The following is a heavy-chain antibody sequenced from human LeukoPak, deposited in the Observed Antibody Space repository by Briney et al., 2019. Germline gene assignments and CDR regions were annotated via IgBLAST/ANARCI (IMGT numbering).Heavy chain of an antibody. CDR2: INHSGST. J-gene: IGHJ4*02. CDR1: GGSFSGYY. V-gene: IGHV4-34*01. CDR3: ARGRDSDY. Sequence: PSETLSLTCAVYGGSFSGYYWSWIRQPPGKGLEWIGEINHSGSTNYNPSLKSRVTLSVDTSKNQFSLKLSSVTAADTAVYYCARGRDSDYWGQGTLVTVSS. D-gene: IGHD5-24*01.